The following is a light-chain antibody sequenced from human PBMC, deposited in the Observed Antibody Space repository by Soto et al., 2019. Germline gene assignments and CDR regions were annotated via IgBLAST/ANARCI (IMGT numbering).Light chain of an antibody. CDR3: QHCNSYSEA. CDR1: QTISSW. V-gene: IGKV1-5*03. Sequence: DIQMTQSPSTLSGSVGDRVTITCRASQTISSWLAWYQQKPGKAPKLLIYKASTLKSGVPSRFSGSGSGTEFTLTICSLQPDDFATYYCQHCNSYSEAFGQGTKVDVK. J-gene: IGKJ1*01. CDR2: KAS.